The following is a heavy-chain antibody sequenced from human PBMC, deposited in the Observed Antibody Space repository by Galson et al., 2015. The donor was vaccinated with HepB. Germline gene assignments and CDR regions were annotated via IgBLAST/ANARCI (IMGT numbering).Heavy chain of an antibody. J-gene: IGHJ4*02. CDR1: GFKFSIYG. Sequence: SLRLSCAASGFKFSIYGMEWVRQAPGKGLEWVAGIWYDGSNKKYADSVKGRFTISRDNSQNTLYRQMNSLRVEETAVYYCARGPMGKTRAPLDYWGQGTLVTVSS. CDR2: IWYDGSNK. V-gene: IGHV3-33*08. CDR3: ARGPMGKTRAPLDY. D-gene: IGHD4-23*01.